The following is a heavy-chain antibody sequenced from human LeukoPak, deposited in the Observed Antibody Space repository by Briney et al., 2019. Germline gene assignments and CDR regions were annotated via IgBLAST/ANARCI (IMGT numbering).Heavy chain of an antibody. V-gene: IGHV4-4*07. CDR3: ARGGWLHTYFDY. J-gene: IGHJ4*02. D-gene: IGHD5-12*01. CDR2: VYISGNT. CDR1: GDSINNYY. Sequence: PSETLSLTCTVSGDSINNYYWTWMRQPAGKGLEWIGRVYISGNTMYNPSLQSRVTMSLDTSKNQFSLKLSSVTAADTAVYFCARGGWLHTYFDYWGQGTLVSVSS.